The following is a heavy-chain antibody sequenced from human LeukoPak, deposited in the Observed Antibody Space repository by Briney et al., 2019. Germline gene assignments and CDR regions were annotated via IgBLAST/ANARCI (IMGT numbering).Heavy chain of an antibody. CDR1: GYTFSNYG. CDR2: ISPYNGNT. Sequence: GASVKVSCKTSGYTFSNYGISWVRQAPGQGLEWMGWISPYNGNTINAQEVQGRVTVTTDTTTSTAYMELRSLRSDDTAVYYCTRTVLDCKNGVCYDYWGQGTLATVSS. J-gene: IGHJ4*02. D-gene: IGHD2-8*01. CDR3: TRTVLDCKNGVCYDY. V-gene: IGHV1-18*01.